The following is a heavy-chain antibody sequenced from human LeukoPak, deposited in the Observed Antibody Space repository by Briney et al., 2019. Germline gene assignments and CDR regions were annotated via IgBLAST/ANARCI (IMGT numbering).Heavy chain of an antibody. CDR2: INPSGGST. CDR1: GYTFTSHY. V-gene: IGHV1-46*01. CDR3: ARDSYYDSSGSVDY. J-gene: IGHJ4*02. D-gene: IGHD3-22*01. Sequence: GASVKVSCKASGYTFTSHYIHWVRQAPGQGLEWMGRINPSGGSTTYAQRFQGRVTMTRDTSTSTVYMELSSLRSEDTAVYFCARDSYYDSSGSVDYWGQGTLVTVSS.